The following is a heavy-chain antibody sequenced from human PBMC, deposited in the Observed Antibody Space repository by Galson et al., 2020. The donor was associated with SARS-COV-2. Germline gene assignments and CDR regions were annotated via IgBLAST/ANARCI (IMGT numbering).Heavy chain of an antibody. J-gene: IGHJ4*02. CDR1: GFTFSNYE. CDR2: ISPIGDHI. V-gene: IGHV3-48*03. CDR3: VRRIRRQFDF. Sequence: GGPLRLSCAASGFTFSNYEMNCVRPTPDKGLDWISTISPIGDHIWRPDSVKGRFTISRDNPRNLVFLQMSSLRAEDTALYYCVRRIRRQFDFWGQGTLVTVSS.